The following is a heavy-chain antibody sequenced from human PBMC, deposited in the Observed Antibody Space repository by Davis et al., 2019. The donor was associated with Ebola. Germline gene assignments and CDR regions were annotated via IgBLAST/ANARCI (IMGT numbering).Heavy chain of an antibody. CDR1: GFSFTNHG. V-gene: IGHV3-30*03. CDR3: VRGVGGWGVT. CDR2: ISFDGSEA. J-gene: IGHJ5*02. D-gene: IGHD6-19*01. Sequence: PGGSLRLSCAASGFSFTNHGFHWVRQAPGKGLEWVAAISFDGSEAYYPDSVKGRLTISRDDSKNTLYLQMTSLRPDDTAVYFCVRGVGGWGVTWGQGTLVTVSS.